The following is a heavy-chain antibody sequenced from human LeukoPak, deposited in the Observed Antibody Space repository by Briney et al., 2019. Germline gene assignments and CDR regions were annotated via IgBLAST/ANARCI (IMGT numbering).Heavy chain of an antibody. J-gene: IGHJ3*02. CDR3: ARRGENWGIAFDI. CDR2: IYYSGNT. V-gene: IGHV4-39*01. D-gene: IGHD3-16*01. CDR1: GGSISTSSYY. Sequence: SETLSLTCTVSGGSISTSSYYWGWIRQPPGKGLEWIASIYYSGNTYYNPSRKSRVAISIDTSKNQFSLKLSSVTAADTAVYYCARRGENWGIAFDIWGQGTMVTVSS.